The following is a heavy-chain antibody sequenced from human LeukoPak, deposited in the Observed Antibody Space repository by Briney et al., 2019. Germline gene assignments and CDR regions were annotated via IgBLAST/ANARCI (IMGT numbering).Heavy chain of an antibody. CDR3: ARYLNSGPEDF. Sequence: GGSLRLSCAVTGFTFSNYWMSWFRQAPGKGLEWVANIKYDGRETQYVDSVKGRFTISRDDAKNSLFLQMNSLRAEDTAVYYCARYLNSGPEDFWGQGNLVTVSS. CDR2: IKYDGRET. V-gene: IGHV3-7*01. CDR1: GFTFSNYW. J-gene: IGHJ4*02. D-gene: IGHD1-26*01.